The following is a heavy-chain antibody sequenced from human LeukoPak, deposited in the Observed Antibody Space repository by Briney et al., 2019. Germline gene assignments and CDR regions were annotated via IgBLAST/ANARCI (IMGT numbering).Heavy chain of an antibody. D-gene: IGHD6-19*01. Sequence: SETLSLTCTVSGGSISSYYWSWIRQPPGKGLEWIGYIYYSGSTNYNPSLKSRVTISVDTSKNQFSLKLSSVTVADTAVYYCASAYSSGSAFDYWGQGTLVTVSS. V-gene: IGHV4-59*08. CDR1: GGSISSYY. J-gene: IGHJ4*02. CDR2: IYYSGST. CDR3: ASAYSSGSAFDY.